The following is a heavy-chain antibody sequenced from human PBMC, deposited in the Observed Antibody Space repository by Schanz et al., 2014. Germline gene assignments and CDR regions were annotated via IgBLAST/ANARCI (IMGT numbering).Heavy chain of an antibody. Sequence: QVHLVQSGAEVKRPGASVKVSCKASEYSFTSYSMHWVRQAPGQRLEWMGWINTGSGDTKYSQNFQGRVTITRDTSASTAYMDLSSLRSEDTAVYSCARGICGYGANNYFDYWGQGTLVTVSS. CDR3: ARGICGYGANNYFDY. CDR2: INTGSGDT. CDR1: EYSFTSYS. D-gene: IGHD5-12*01. J-gene: IGHJ4*02. V-gene: IGHV1-3*04.